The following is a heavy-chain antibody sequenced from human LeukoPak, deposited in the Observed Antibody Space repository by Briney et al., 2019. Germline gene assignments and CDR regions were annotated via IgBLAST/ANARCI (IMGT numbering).Heavy chain of an antibody. Sequence: GGSLRLSCAASGFTFSSYSMNWVRQAPGKGLEWVSYISSSSSTIYYADSVKGRFTISRDNAKNSLYLQMNSLRAEDTAVHYCAKDDGEREATWGFRDYYYYMDVWGKGTTVTVSS. CDR2: ISSSSSTI. D-gene: IGHD3-10*01. CDR1: GFTFSSYS. J-gene: IGHJ6*03. V-gene: IGHV3-48*04. CDR3: AKDDGEREATWGFRDYYYYMDV.